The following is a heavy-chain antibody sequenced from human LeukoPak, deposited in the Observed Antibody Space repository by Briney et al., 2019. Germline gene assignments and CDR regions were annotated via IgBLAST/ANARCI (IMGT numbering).Heavy chain of an antibody. J-gene: IGHJ4*02. D-gene: IGHD5-12*01. CDR2: IWYDGSNK. Sequence: PGGSLRLSCAASGFTFSSYGMHWVRQAPGKGLEWVAVIWYDGSNKYYADSVKGRFTISRDNSKNTLYLQMNSLRAEDTAVYYCASSLPRMATTISEFDYWGQGTLVTVSS. CDR3: ASSLPRMATTISEFDY. V-gene: IGHV3-33*01. CDR1: GFTFSSYG.